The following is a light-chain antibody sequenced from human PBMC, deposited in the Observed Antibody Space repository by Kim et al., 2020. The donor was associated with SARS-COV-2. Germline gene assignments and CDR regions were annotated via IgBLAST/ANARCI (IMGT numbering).Light chain of an antibody. Sequence: GQKVTISCSGSSYNFGNEYVSWYQQLPGTAPTLLIFDDKNRPSGIPDRFSGSKSGTSATLDITGLQTGDEADYYCGTWETSLNAFVFGTGTKVTVL. CDR1: SYNFGNEY. J-gene: IGLJ1*01. CDR2: DDK. V-gene: IGLV1-51*01. CDR3: GTWETSLNAFV.